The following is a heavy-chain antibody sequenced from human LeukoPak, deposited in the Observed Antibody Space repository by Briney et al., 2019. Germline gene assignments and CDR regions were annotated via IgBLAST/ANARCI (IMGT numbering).Heavy chain of an antibody. CDR2: ICYSGSTYSSGST. V-gene: IGHV4-39*01. CDR1: GGSISSSNYC. CDR3: ARHGFGGYCSGSSCYFAY. Sequence: SETLSLTCTVSGGSISSSNYCGGWIRQPPGKGLEWIGSICYSGSTYSSGSTYYNPSLKSRVTISVDTSNNQFSLKLSSVTAADTAVYYCARHGFGGYCSGSSCYFAYWGRGTLVTVSS. D-gene: IGHD2-15*01. J-gene: IGHJ4*02.